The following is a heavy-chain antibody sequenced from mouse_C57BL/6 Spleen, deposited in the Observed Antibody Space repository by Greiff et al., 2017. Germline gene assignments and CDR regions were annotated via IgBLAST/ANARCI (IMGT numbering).Heavy chain of an antibody. Sequence: QVQLKESGAELAKPGASVKLSCKASGYTFTSYWMHWVKQRPGQGLEWIGYINPSSGYTKYNQKFKDKATLTVDKSSSTAYMQLSSLTYEDSAVYYCASPTVGPWGQGTTLTVSS. V-gene: IGHV1-7*01. D-gene: IGHD1-1*01. J-gene: IGHJ2*01. CDR3: ASPTVGP. CDR2: INPSSGYT. CDR1: GYTFTSYW.